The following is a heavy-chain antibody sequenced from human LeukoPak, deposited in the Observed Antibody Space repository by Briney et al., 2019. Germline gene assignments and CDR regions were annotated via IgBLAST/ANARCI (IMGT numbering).Heavy chain of an antibody. CDR3: ARRYSYRPFHQ. D-gene: IGHD2-15*01. CDR1: GDSVNSSSYY. V-gene: IGHV4-39*02. Sequence: SETLSLTCTVSGDSVNSSSYYWGWIRLPPGKGLQWVGSIHFGGPTYYTPSLRGRASISIDTSKSHFSLRLTSATAADTAVYFCARRYSYRPFHQWGLGTLVTVSS. CDR2: IHFGGPT. J-gene: IGHJ1*01.